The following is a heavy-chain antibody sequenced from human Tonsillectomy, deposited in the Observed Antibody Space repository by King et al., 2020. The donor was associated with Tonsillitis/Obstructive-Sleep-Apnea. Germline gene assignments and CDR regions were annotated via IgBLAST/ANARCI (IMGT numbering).Heavy chain of an antibody. D-gene: IGHD3-3*01. CDR2: IDPSDSYT. CDR1: GYSFTSYW. V-gene: IGHV5-10-1*01. CDR3: ARFFDTWSGYSYYYMDV. Sequence: QLVQSGAEVKKPGESLRISCKGSGYSFTSYWISWVRQMPGKGLEWMGRIDPSDSYTNYSPSFQGHVTISADKSIHTAYLQCSSLKASDTAMYYCARFFDTWSGYSYYYMDVWGKGTTVTVSS. J-gene: IGHJ6*03.